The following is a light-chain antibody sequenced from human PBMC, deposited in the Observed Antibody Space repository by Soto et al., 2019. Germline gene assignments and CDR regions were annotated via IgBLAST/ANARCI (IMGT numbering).Light chain of an antibody. CDR2: DAS. CDR1: QSISSW. CDR3: QQYNSYSQT. Sequence: DIQMTQSPSTLSASVGDRVTITCRASQSISSWLAWYQQKPGKAPKLLIYDASSLESGVPSRFSGSGSGTEFTLTISRLQHDDFATYYCQQYNSYSQTFGQGTKLEIK. V-gene: IGKV1-5*01. J-gene: IGKJ2*01.